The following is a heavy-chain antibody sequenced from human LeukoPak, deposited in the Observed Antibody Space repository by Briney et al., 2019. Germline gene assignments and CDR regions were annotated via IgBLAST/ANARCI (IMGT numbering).Heavy chain of an antibody. J-gene: IGHJ3*02. D-gene: IGHD1-26*01. CDR2: ISSGGSTV. CDR1: GFTFSSYE. CDR3: ARVIIVGGTGI. V-gene: IGHV3-48*03. Sequence: GGSLRLSCAASGFTFSSYEMNWVRQAPRKGLEWVSHISSGGSTVHYADSVKGRCTTSRDNAKNSLYLQMNSLRAEDTAVYYCARVIIVGGTGIWGQGTMVTVSS.